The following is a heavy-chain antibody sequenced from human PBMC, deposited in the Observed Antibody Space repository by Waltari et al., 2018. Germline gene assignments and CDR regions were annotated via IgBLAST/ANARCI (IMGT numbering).Heavy chain of an antibody. V-gene: IGHV4-39*01. Sequence: LQLQESGPGLVKPSETLSLTCTVSGGSISSSSYYWGWIRQPPGKGLEWIGSIYYSGSTYYNPSLKSRATISVDTSKNQFSLKLSSVTAADTAVYYCARILYYYDSSGYFGAFDIWGQGTMVTVSS. CDR2: IYYSGST. CDR3: ARILYYYDSSGYFGAFDI. J-gene: IGHJ3*02. CDR1: GGSISSSSYY. D-gene: IGHD3-22*01.